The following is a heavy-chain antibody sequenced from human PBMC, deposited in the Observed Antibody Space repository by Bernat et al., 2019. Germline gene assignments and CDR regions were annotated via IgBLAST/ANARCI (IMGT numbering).Heavy chain of an antibody. CDR1: GDSVNSGSCY. D-gene: IGHD1-26*01. Sequence: QVQLQESGPGLVKPSETLSLTCTVSGDSVNSGSCYWSWIRQPPGKGLEWIGYVSYRGSTNYNPSLQNRVTISADTSKNQFSLKLSSVTAADTAVYYCARDNGIVGAAWYFDLWGRGTLVRVSS. V-gene: IGHV4-61*01. CDR2: VSYRGST. CDR3: ARDNGIVGAAWYFDL. J-gene: IGHJ2*01.